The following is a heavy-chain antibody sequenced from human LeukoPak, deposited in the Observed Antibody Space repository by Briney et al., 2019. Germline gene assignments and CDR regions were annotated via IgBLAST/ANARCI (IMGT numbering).Heavy chain of an antibody. J-gene: IGHJ6*02. CDR3: AKDSLRSLMRYYYYYGMDV. CDR1: GFTFSSYG. V-gene: IGHV3-30*18. D-gene: IGHD3-16*01. CDR2: ISYDGSNK. Sequence: GGSLRLSCAASGFTFSSYGMHWVRQAPGKGLEWVAVISYDGSNKYYADSVKGRFTISRDNSKNTLYLQMNSPRAEDTAVYYCAKDSLRSLMRYYYYYGMDVWGQGTTVTVSS.